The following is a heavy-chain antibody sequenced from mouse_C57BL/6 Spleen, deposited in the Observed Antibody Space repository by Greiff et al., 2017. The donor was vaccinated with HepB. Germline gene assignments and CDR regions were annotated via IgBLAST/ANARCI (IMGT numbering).Heavy chain of an antibody. CDR1: GYTFTDYY. V-gene: IGHV1-26*01. CDR2: INPNNGGT. CDR3: GRRGTTVGATGPFAY. D-gene: IGHD1-1*01. Sequence: EVQLQQSGPELVKPGASVKISCKASGYTFTDYYMNWVKQSHGKSLEWIGDINPNNGGTSYNQKFKGKATLTVDKSSSTAYMELRSLTSEDSAVYYCGRRGTTVGATGPFAYWGQGTLVTVSA. J-gene: IGHJ3*01.